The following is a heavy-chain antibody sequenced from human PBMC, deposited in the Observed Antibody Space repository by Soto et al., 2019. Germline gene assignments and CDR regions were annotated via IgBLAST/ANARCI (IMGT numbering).Heavy chain of an antibody. CDR2: INHSGST. CDR3: ARGGSNDWQVAFDI. V-gene: IGHV4-34*01. J-gene: IGHJ3*02. CDR1: GGSFSGYY. D-gene: IGHD3-9*01. Sequence: PSETLSLTCAVYGGSFSGYYWSWIRQPPGEGLEWSGEINHSGSTNYNPSLKSRVTISVDTYKNQFSLKLSSVTAADTAVYYCARGGSNDWQVAFDIGGQGTMVNVSS.